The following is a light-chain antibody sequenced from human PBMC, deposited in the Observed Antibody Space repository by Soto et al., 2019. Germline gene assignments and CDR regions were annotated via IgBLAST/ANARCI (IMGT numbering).Light chain of an antibody. CDR3: QQSYSTPIT. V-gene: IGKV1-39*01. CDR2: AAS. CDR1: ESISRW. J-gene: IGKJ5*01. Sequence: GDRVTITCRASESISRWLAWYRQKPGKAPKLLIYAASGLPSGVPSRFSGSGSGTDFTLTISSLQPEDFATYYCQQSYSTPITFGQGTRLEIK.